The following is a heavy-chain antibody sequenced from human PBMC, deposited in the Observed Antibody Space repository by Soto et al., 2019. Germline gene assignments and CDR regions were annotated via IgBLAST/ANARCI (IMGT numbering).Heavy chain of an antibody. CDR3: ARDRITMVRGVRNWFDP. CDR1: GGSISTDY. J-gene: IGHJ5*02. V-gene: IGHV4-59*01. CDR2: IYYDGST. Sequence: SETLCLTCTVSGGSISTDYWSWIRQPPGKGLEWIGYIYYDGSTSYNPSLRSRVTISVDTSKNQFSLILSSVTSADTAVYYCARDRITMVRGVRNWFDPWGQGTLVTVS. D-gene: IGHD3-10*01.